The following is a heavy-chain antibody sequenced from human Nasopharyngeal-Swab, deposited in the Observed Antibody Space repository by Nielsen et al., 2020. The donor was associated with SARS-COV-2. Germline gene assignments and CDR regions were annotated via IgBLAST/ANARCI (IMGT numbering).Heavy chain of an antibody. D-gene: IGHD5-24*01. Sequence: SETLSLTCAVFGGSLSDYYWTWIRQSPGKGLEWIADINHRGNTNYNPSLKSRVTISIDTLKTQFFLKLTSVTAADTAVYYCARVLNGFYYDIDVWGQGTTVAVS. CDR2: INHRGNT. V-gene: IGHV4-34*01. CDR1: GGSLSDYY. J-gene: IGHJ6*02. CDR3: ARVLNGFYYDIDV.